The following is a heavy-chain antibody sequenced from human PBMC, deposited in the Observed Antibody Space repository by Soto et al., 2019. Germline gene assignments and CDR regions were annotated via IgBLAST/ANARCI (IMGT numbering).Heavy chain of an antibody. CDR2: ISAYSSPI. CDR1: GFTFSSYS. D-gene: IGHD2-2*02. Sequence: EVQLVESGGGLVKPGGSLRLSCVDSGFTFSSYSMNWVRQAPGKGLEWVSPISAYSSPIFYADSVKGRFTISRDNAKNSLYLQMNSLRAGDTAVYYCVRGGRGYTRDDVFDIWGQGTMVTVSS. V-gene: IGHV3-21*06. CDR3: VRGGRGYTRDDVFDI. J-gene: IGHJ3*02.